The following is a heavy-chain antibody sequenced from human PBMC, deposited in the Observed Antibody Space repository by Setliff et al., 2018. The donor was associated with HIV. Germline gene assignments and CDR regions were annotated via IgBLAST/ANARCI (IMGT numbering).Heavy chain of an antibody. CDR1: GGAFTSYV. V-gene: IGHV7-4-1*02. J-gene: IGHJ4*02. CDR3: ARDQRLFYFDS. Sequence: ASVKVSCKASGGAFTSYVISWVRQAPGQGLEWMGGINTKTGNPTYAQGLTGQFVFSLDTSISTAYLQISSLKAEDTAVYYCARDQRLFYFDSWGQGTLVTVSS. CDR2: INTKTGNP.